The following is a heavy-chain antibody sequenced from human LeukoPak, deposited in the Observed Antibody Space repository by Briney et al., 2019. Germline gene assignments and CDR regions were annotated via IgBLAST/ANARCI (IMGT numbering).Heavy chain of an antibody. Sequence: PSETLSLTCTVSGGSISSYYWSWIRQPPGKGLEWIGYIYYSGSTNYNPSLKSRVTISVDTSENQFSLKLSSVTAADTAVYYCARAQLYCSGGSCYEPFDYWGQGTLVTVSS. CDR2: IYYSGST. CDR1: GGSISSYY. V-gene: IGHV4-59*01. J-gene: IGHJ4*02. D-gene: IGHD2-15*01. CDR3: ARAQLYCSGGSCYEPFDY.